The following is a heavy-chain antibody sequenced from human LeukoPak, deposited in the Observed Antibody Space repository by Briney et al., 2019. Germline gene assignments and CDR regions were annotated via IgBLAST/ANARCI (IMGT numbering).Heavy chain of an antibody. D-gene: IGHD3-3*01. V-gene: IGHV1-46*01. J-gene: IGHJ6*03. CDR2: INPSGGDT. CDR3: ARGDREDYDFWSGYPQPMDV. Sequence: GASVKVSCKASGYTFTRYYMHWLRQAPGQGLEWMGIINPSGGDTTYAQKFQGRVTMTRDMSTSTVYMELSSLISEDTAVYYYARGDREDYDFWSGYPQPMDVWGKGTTVTVSS. CDR1: GYTFTRYY.